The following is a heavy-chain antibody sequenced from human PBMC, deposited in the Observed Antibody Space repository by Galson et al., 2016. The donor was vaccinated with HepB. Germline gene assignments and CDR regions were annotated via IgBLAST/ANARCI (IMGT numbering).Heavy chain of an antibody. J-gene: IGHJ5*02. CDR2: INSDGSTK. D-gene: IGHD5-18*01. Sequence: SLRLSCAASGFTLSSYWMHWVRQAPGKGLVWVPRINSDGSTKNYADSVKGRFTISRDNAENTLYLQMNSLRAEDTAVYFCARTPGHNYGSHLDLWGQGTLITVSS. CDR1: GFTLSSYW. CDR3: ARTPGHNYGSHLDL. V-gene: IGHV3-74*01.